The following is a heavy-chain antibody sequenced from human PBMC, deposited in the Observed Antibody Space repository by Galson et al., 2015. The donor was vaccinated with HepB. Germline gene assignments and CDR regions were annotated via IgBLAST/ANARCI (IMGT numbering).Heavy chain of an antibody. Sequence: QSGAEVKKPGESLRISCPASGHIFTKYWISWVRQMPGKGLEWMGKVDPSESHASYSTSFQGHVTISADRSVSTAYLQWSGLKASDTAIYYCAKGERTNSLGDFDYWGQGTLVTVSS. J-gene: IGHJ4*02. CDR2: VDPSESHA. CDR3: AKGERTNSLGDFDY. CDR1: GHIFTKYW. D-gene: IGHD3-16*01. V-gene: IGHV5-10-1*01.